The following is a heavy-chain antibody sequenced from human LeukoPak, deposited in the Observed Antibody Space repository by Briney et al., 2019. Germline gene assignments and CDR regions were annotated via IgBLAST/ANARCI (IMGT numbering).Heavy chain of an antibody. CDR1: GFTFSNAW. Sequence: GGSLRLSCAASGFTFSNAWMSWVRQAPGKGLEWVGRIKRKADGGTTDYAAPVKDRFTISRDDSKTTLYLQMNSLKPDDTAVYFCNTGTAAADYWGQGIQVTVSS. J-gene: IGHJ4*02. D-gene: IGHD6-25*01. CDR3: NTGTAAADY. CDR2: IKRKADGGTT. V-gene: IGHV3-15*01.